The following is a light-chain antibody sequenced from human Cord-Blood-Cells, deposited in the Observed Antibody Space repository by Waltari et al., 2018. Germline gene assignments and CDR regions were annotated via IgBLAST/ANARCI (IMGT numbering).Light chain of an antibody. CDR2: AAS. V-gene: IGKV1D-8*03. CDR3: QQYYSFPWT. Sequence: VIWMTQSPSLLSASTGDRVTISCRMSQGIRSYLAWYQQKPGKAPELLIYAASTLQSGVPSRFCGSGSGTDFALTISCLQSEDFATYYWQQYYSFPWTFGQGTKVEIK. CDR1: QGIRSY. J-gene: IGKJ1*01.